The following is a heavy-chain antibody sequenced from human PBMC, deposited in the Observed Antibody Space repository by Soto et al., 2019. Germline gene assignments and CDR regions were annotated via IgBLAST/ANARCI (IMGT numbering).Heavy chain of an antibody. V-gene: IGHV3-33*01. J-gene: IGHJ4*02. CDR2: IWYDGSNK. D-gene: IGHD5-18*01. CDR3: AREVVDTAMVKRSYFDY. Sequence: PGGSLRLSCAASGFTFSSYGMHWVRQAPGKGLEWVAVIWYDGSNKYYADSVKGRFTISRDNSKNTLYLQMNSLRAEDTAVYYCAREVVDTAMVKRSYFDYWGQGTLVTVSS. CDR1: GFTFSSYG.